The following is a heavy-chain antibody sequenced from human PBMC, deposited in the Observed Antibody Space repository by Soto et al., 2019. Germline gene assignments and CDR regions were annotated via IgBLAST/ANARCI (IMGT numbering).Heavy chain of an antibody. CDR2: IIPIFGTA. Sequence: QVQLVQSGAEVKKPGSSVKVSCKASGGTFSSYAISWVRQAPGQGLEWMGGIIPIFGTANYAQKFQGRVTITADESTSTAYMELSSLRSEDTAVCYCASDYTDSSGYYSAIAAFDICGQGTMVTVSS. V-gene: IGHV1-69*01. CDR1: GGTFSSYA. J-gene: IGHJ3*02. CDR3: ASDYTDSSGYYSAIAAFDI. D-gene: IGHD3-22*01.